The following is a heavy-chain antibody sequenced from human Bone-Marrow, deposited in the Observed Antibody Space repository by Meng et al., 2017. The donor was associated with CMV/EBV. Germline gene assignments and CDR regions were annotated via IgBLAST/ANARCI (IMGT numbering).Heavy chain of an antibody. J-gene: IGHJ4*02. Sequence: SETLSLTCAVYGGSFSGYYWSWIRQPPGKGLEWIGEINHSGSTNYNPSLKSRVTISVDKFKNQFSLKLSSVTAADTAVYYCARSLVRGVVPAATDDYWGQGTLVTVSS. CDR3: ARSLVRGVVPAATDDY. D-gene: IGHD2-2*01. V-gene: IGHV4-34*01. CDR1: GGSFSGYY. CDR2: INHSGST.